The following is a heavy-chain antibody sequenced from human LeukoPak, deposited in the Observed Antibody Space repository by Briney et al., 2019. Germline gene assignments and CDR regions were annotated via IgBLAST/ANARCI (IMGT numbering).Heavy chain of an antibody. J-gene: IGHJ4*02. Sequence: GRSLRLSCAASGFPFSSYGMHWVRQAPGKGLEWVAAVWSDGSNKYYADSVKGRFTISRDNSKSTLYLQMNSLRAEDTAVYYCSREMYYYASSSYYPPYFCDYWGQGTLVTVSS. CDR1: GFPFSSYG. D-gene: IGHD3-22*01. V-gene: IGHV3-33*01. CDR2: VWSDGSNK. CDR3: SREMYYYASSSYYPPYFCDY.